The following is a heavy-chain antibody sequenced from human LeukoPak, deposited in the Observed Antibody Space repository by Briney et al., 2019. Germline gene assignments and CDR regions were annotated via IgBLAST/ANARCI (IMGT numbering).Heavy chain of an antibody. CDR3: ARSGYSSGWYRGPFDY. CDR2: IDWSGGRT. V-gene: IGHV3-20*04. J-gene: IGHJ4*02. CDR1: GFTFVDSG. Sequence: PGGSLRLSCAASGFTFVDSGMSWVRHAPGKGLEWVSGIDWSGGRTAYADSVKGRSTISRDNAQNSLSLQVSSLRAEDTALYYCARSGYSSGWYRGPFDYWGQGTLVTVSS. D-gene: IGHD6-19*01.